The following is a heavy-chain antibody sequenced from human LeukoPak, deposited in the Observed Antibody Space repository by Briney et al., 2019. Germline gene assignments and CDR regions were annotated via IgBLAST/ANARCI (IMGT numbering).Heavy chain of an antibody. CDR1: GGSISSGSYY. Sequence: SQTLSLTCTVSGGSISSGSYYWSWIRQPAGKGLEWIGRIYTSGSTNYNPSLKSRVTISVDTSKNQFSLKLSSVTAAGTAVYYCARAQIAVAGTWFDPWGQGTLVTVSS. CDR3: ARAQIAVAGTWFDP. V-gene: IGHV4-61*02. D-gene: IGHD6-19*01. CDR2: IYTSGST. J-gene: IGHJ5*02.